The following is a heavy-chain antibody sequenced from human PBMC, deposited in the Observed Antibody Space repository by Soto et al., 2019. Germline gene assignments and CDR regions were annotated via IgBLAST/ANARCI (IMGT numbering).Heavy chain of an antibody. CDR1: GYTFTNNY. Sequence: ASVKVSCKASGYTFTNNYMHWVRQAPGQGLEWMGIINPSTRSTTYAQKFQGRVTMTRDTSMSTVYMELSSLKSEDTAVYYCARDCRTWNDVGQIWFDPWGQGTLVTVSS. V-gene: IGHV1-46*01. CDR2: INPSTRST. J-gene: IGHJ5*02. CDR3: ARDCRTWNDVGQIWFDP. D-gene: IGHD1-1*01.